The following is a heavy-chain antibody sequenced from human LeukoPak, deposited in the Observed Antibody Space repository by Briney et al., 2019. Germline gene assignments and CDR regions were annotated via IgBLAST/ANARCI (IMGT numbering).Heavy chain of an antibody. CDR1: GGSISSYY. Sequence: ASETLSLTCTVSGGSISSYYWSWIRQPPGKGLEWIGYIYYSGSTNYNPSLKSRVTISVDTSKNQFSLKLSSVTAADTAVYYCARDQASPTRYWYFDLWGRGTLVTVSS. CDR2: IYYSGST. CDR3: ARDQASPTRYWYFDL. J-gene: IGHJ2*01. V-gene: IGHV4-59*01.